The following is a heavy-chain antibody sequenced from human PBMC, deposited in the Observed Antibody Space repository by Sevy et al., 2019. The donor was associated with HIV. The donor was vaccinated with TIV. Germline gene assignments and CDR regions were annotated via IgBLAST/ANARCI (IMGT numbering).Heavy chain of an antibody. CDR2: IKQDGGAQ. CDR3: ARSTNSAALDY. V-gene: IGHV3-7*01. CDR1: GFTFSSYW. Sequence: GGSLRLSCAVSGFTFSSYWMSWVRQAPGKGLEWVANIKQDGGAQYYVDSVKGRFAISRDNAKNSLFLQMNSLRVEDTADYCCARSTNSAALDYWGQGTPVTVSS. D-gene: IGHD2-2*01. J-gene: IGHJ4*02.